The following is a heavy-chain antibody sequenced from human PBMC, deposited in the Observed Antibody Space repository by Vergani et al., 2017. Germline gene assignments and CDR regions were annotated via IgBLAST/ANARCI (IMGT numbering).Heavy chain of an antibody. Sequence: QVQLVQSGAEVKKPGASVKVSCKASGYTFNSYYMHWVRQAPGQGLEWMGIINPSGGSTSYAQKFQGRLTMTRDPSTSTVYMDLSNLRSEDTAVYYCARPHGDILPPDPRRLDCWLQPSLVTVSP. CDR2: INPSGGST. J-gene: IGHJ4*02. V-gene: IGHV1-46*02. D-gene: IGHD3-10*01. CDR3: ARPHGDILPPDPRRLDC. CDR1: GYTFNSYY.